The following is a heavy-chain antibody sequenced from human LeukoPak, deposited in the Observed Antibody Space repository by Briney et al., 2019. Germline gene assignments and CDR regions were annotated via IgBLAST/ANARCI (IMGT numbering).Heavy chain of an antibody. CDR2: ISSTSSYI. J-gene: IGHJ6*03. D-gene: IGHD6-13*01. CDR3: ARLDRADYSTSPVPYYNYYMNA. CDR1: GFTFSIYS. Sequence: GGSLRLSCAASGFTFSIYSVTWVRQAPGKGREWVASISSTSSYIYYADSVRGRFTISRDNAQNLAYVQMKRLRDEGTAVYYCARLDRADYSTSPVPYYNYYMNAWDKGTTVIVSS. V-gene: IGHV3-21*06.